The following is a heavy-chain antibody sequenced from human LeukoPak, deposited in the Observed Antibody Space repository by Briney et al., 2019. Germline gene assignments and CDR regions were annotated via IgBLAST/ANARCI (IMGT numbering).Heavy chain of an antibody. CDR2: SRAYNGNK. CDR1: GYIFTSYG. Sequence: GASVKVSCKASGYIFTSYGISWVRQPPGQGREGMGWSRAYNGNKNYAQKLQGRVNMTTDTSTSTAYMELRSLRSDDTAVYYCARGGSSSSITGTTEFDYWGQGTLVTVSS. J-gene: IGHJ4*02. V-gene: IGHV1-18*01. D-gene: IGHD1-7*01. CDR3: ARGGSSSSITGTTEFDY.